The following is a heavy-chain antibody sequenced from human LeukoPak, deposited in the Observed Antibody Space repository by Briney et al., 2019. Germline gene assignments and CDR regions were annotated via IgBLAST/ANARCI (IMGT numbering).Heavy chain of an antibody. CDR3: ARDRRGYSYGFDY. D-gene: IGHD5-18*01. CDR1: GFTFNFYA. Sequence: GGSLRLSCAAFGFTFNFYAMSWVRQAPGKGLEWVSTISGSGGSTYYADSVKGRFTISRDNAKNSLYLQMNSLRAEDTAVYYCARDRRGYSYGFDYWGQGTLVTVSS. V-gene: IGHV3-23*01. CDR2: ISGSGGST. J-gene: IGHJ4*02.